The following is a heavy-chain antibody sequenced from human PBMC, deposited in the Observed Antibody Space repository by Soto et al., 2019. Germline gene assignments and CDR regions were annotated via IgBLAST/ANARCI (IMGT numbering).Heavy chain of an antibody. CDR2: IFSNDEK. D-gene: IGHD3-16*01. V-gene: IGHV2-26*01. CDR1: GFSLSNARMG. CDR3: ARIRRVRDYVWGSYRYYFDY. Sequence: QVTLKESGPVLVKPTEPLTLTCTVSGFSLSNARMGVSWIRQPPGKALEWLAHIFSNDEKSYSTSLKSRLTISKDTSKSQVVLTMTNMDPVDTATYYCARIRRVRDYVWGSYRYYFDYWGQGTLVTVSS. J-gene: IGHJ4*02.